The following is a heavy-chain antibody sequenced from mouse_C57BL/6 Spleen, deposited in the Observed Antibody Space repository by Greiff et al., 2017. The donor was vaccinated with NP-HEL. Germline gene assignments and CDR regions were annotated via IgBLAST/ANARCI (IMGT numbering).Heavy chain of an antibody. J-gene: IGHJ3*01. CDR2: ISSGGDYI. Sequence: EVKLVESGEGLVKPGGSLKLSCAASGFTFSSYAMSWVRQTPEKRLEWVAYISSGGDYIYYADTVKGRFTISRDNARNTLYLQMSSLKSEDTAMYYCTRGDRAWFAYWGQGTLVTVSA. CDR3: TRGDRAWFAY. CDR1: GFTFSSYA. D-gene: IGHD3-3*01. V-gene: IGHV5-9-1*02.